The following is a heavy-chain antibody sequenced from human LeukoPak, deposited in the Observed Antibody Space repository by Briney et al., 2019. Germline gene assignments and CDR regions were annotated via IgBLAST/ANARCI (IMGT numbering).Heavy chain of an antibody. J-gene: IGHJ6*03. CDR1: GGSISSSSYY. D-gene: IGHD3-10*01. V-gene: IGHV4-39*07. Sequence: SETLSLTCAVSGGSISSSSYYWGWIRQPPGKGLEWIGSIYYSGGTYYNPSLKSRVIISVDTSKNQFSLKLSSVTAADTAVYYCARGPYYYGSGSYNDKYYYYYMDVWGKGTTVTVSS. CDR2: IYYSGGT. CDR3: ARGPYYYGSGSYNDKYYYYYMDV.